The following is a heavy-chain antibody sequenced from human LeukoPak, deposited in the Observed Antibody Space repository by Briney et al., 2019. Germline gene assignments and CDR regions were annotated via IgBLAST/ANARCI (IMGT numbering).Heavy chain of an antibody. CDR3: AKSRGYGSGSYWEGFFDY. V-gene: IGHV3-30*18. J-gene: IGHJ4*02. CDR2: ISYDGSNK. D-gene: IGHD3-10*01. Sequence: GGSLRLSCAASGFTFSSYGMHWVRQAPGKGLEWVAVISYDGSNKYYADSVKGRFTISRDNSKNTLYLQMNSLRAEDTAVYYCAKSRGYGSGSYWEGFFDYWGQGTLVTVSS. CDR1: GFTFSSYG.